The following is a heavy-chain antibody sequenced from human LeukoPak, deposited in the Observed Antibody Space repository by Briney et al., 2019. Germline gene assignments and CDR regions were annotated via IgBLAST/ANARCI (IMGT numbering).Heavy chain of an antibody. J-gene: IGHJ4*02. Sequence: SETLSLTCTVSGGSISSYYWSWIRQPPGKGLEWIGEINHSGSTNYNPSLKSRVTISVDTSKNQFSLKLSSVTAADTAVYYCVRAFGGNSDYWGQGTLVTVSS. D-gene: IGHD2-15*01. CDR1: GGSISSYY. CDR3: VRAFGGNSDY. V-gene: IGHV4-34*01. CDR2: INHSGST.